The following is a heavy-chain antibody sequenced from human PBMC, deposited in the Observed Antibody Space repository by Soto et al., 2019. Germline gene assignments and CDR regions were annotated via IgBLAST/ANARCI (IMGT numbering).Heavy chain of an antibody. D-gene: IGHD2-15*01. CDR2: ISSSSSYI. CDR1: GFTFSSYS. J-gene: IGHJ3*02. CDR3: ARDPLLGGAFDI. V-gene: IGHV3-21*01. Sequence: GSLRRSCAASGFTFSSYSMNWVRQAPGKGLEWVSSISSSSSYIYYADSVKGRFTISRDNAKNSLYLQMNSLRAEDTAVYYCARDPLLGGAFDIWGQGTMVTVSS.